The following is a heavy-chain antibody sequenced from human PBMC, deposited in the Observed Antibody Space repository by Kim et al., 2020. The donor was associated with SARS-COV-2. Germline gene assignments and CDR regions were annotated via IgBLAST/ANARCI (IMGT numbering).Heavy chain of an antibody. D-gene: IGHD3-3*01. V-gene: IGHV3-33*01. CDR2: IWYDGSNK. J-gene: IGHJ4*02. CDR3: ARDGAIGWSRYYLDY. CDR1: GFTFSSYG. Sequence: GGSLRLSCAASGFTFSSYGMHWVRQAPGKGLEWVAVIWYDGSNKYYADSVKGRFTISRDNSKNTLYLQMNSLRAEDTAVYYCARDGAIGWSRYYLDYWGQGTLVTVSS.